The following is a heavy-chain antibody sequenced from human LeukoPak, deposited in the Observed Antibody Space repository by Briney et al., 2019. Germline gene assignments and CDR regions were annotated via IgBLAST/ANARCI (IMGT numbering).Heavy chain of an antibody. CDR3: AKDPQYPGWFDP. D-gene: IGHD1-14*01. V-gene: IGHV4-34*01. CDR1: GGSFSDYY. Sequence: PSETLSLTCAVHGGSFSDYYWSWIRQPPGKGLEWIGEINHSGSTNYNPSLKSRVTISVDTSKNQFSLKVTSVTAADTAVYYCAKDPQYPGWFDPWGQGTLVTVSS. CDR2: INHSGST. J-gene: IGHJ5*02.